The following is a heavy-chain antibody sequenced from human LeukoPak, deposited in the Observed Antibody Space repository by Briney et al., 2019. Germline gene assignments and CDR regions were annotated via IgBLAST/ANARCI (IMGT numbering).Heavy chain of an antibody. CDR3: AREIVSPGYWYFDL. CDR1: GYTFTSYD. J-gene: IGHJ2*01. CDR2: MNPNSGNT. Sequence: ASVKVSCKASGYTFTSYDINWVRQATGQGLEWMGWMNPNSGNTGYAQKFQGRVTMTRNTSISTAYMELSSLRSEDTAVYYCAREIVSPGYWYFDLWGRGTLVTVSS. V-gene: IGHV1-8*01. D-gene: IGHD3-16*02.